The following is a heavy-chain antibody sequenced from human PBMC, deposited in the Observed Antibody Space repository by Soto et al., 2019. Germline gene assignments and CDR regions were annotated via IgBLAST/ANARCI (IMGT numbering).Heavy chain of an antibody. CDR1: GYSFTSYW. CDR2: IYPGDSDT. J-gene: IGHJ6*02. V-gene: IGHV5-51*01. D-gene: IGHD1-7*01. CDR3: AEHVGTKTRLGYGMDV. Sequence: GESLKISCKGSGYSFTSYWIGWVRQMPGKGLEWMGIIYPGDSDTRYSPSFQGQVTISADKSISTAYLQWSSLKASDTAMYYCAEHVGTKTRLGYGMDVWGQGTTVTVSS.